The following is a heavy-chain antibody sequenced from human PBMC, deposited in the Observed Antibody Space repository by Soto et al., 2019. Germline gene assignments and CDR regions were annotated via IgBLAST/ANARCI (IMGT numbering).Heavy chain of an antibody. V-gene: IGHV3-33*01. CDR2: IWYDGSNK. CDR1: GFTFSSYG. Sequence: QVQLVESGGGVVQPGRSLRLSCAASGFTFSSYGMHWVRQAPGKGLEWVAVIWYDGSNKYYADSVKGRFTISRDNSKNTLYLQMNSLRAEDTAVYYCAREESAYCGGDCYLDYWGQGTLVTVSS. J-gene: IGHJ4*02. CDR3: AREESAYCGGDCYLDY. D-gene: IGHD2-21*02.